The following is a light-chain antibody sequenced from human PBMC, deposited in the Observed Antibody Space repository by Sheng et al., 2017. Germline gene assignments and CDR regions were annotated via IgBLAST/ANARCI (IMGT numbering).Light chain of an antibody. CDR1: RLSDKY. CDR2: QDN. V-gene: IGLV3-1*01. CDR3: QAWDSTTFX. J-gene: IGLJ1*01. Sequence: SFEVTQPPSVSVSPGQTAIITCSGDRLSDKYVCWYQQKSGQSPVLVIYQDNKRPSGIPERFSGSNSANTATLTISGTQAVDEADYYCQAWDSTTFXFGTGTKVTVL.